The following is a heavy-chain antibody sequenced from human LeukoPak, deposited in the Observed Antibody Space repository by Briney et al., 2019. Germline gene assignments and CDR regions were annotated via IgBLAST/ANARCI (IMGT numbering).Heavy chain of an antibody. V-gene: IGHV1-2*04. CDR1: GYTFSSYG. J-gene: IGHJ3*02. CDR2: INPNSGGT. D-gene: IGHD3-22*01. Sequence: GASVKVSCKASGYTFSSYGISWVRQAPGQGLEWMGWINPNSGGTNYAQKFQGWVTMTRDTSISTAYMELSRLRSDDTAVYYCARDSYYYDSSGPSDAFDIWGQGTMVTVSS. CDR3: ARDSYYYDSSGPSDAFDI.